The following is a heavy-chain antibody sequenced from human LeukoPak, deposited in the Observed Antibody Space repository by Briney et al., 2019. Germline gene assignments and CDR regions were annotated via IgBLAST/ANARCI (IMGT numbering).Heavy chain of an antibody. J-gene: IGHJ4*02. CDR1: GGSISSSNW. CDR3: ARGKGNGDYYFDY. Sequence: SETLSLTCAVSGGSISSSNWWSWVRQPPGKGLEWIGEIYHSGSTNCNPSLKSRVTISVDKSKNQFSLNLSSVTAADTAVYYCARGKGNGDYYFDYWGQGTLVTVSS. V-gene: IGHV4-4*02. CDR2: IYHSGST. D-gene: IGHD4-17*01.